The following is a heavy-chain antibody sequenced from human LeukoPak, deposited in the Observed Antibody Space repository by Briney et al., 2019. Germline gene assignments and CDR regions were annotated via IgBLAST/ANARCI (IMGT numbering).Heavy chain of an antibody. CDR1: GFTFSSNG. CDR3: AKSMTLQWRGFFDL. Sequence: GGSLRLSCAASGFTFSSNGMSWVRQAPGKGLEWVSTISDSGANTYNADSVRGRFTISRDNSKNTLYLQKNSLRADDTAIYYCAKSMTLQWRGFFDLWGRGTHVTVSS. D-gene: IGHD6-19*01. V-gene: IGHV3-23*01. CDR2: ISDSGANT. J-gene: IGHJ2*01.